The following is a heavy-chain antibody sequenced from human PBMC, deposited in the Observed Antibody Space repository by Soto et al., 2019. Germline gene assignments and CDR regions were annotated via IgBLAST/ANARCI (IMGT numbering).Heavy chain of an antibody. Sequence: GGSLRLSCAASGFTFSSYWMHWVRQAPGKGLVWVSRINSDGSSTSYADSVKGRFTISRDNAKNTLYLQMNSLRAEDTAVYYCVRGTLRFLEWSKGGDDANTAWFDPWGQGTLVTVSS. V-gene: IGHV3-74*01. D-gene: IGHD3-3*01. CDR2: INSDGSST. CDR3: VRGTLRFLEWSKGGDDANTAWFDP. CDR1: GFTFSSYW. J-gene: IGHJ5*02.